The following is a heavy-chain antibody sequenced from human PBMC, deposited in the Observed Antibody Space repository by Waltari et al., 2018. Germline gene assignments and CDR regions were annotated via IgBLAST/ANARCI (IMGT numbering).Heavy chain of an antibody. D-gene: IGHD5-12*01. Sequence: QVQLVQSGAEVKKPGASVKVACKTSGSTFTAYYMHWVRQAPGQGLEWMGWINCNTGDRDYAQKFRGRVTMTRETSLTTVYMEMNRLTSDDTAVYYCAREGIVATKVFDDWGHGTLVTVSS. CDR3: AREGIVATKVFDD. V-gene: IGHV1-2*02. CDR1: GSTFTAYY. J-gene: IGHJ4*01. CDR2: INCNTGDR.